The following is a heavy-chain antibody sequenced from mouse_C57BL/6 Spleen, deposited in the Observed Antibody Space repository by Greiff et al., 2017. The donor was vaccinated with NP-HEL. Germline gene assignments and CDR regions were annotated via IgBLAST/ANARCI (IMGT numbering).Heavy chain of an antibody. CDR3: ARAGTVDY. V-gene: IGHV1-50*01. CDR2: IDPSDSHT. CDR1: GYTFTSYW. Sequence: VQLQQSGAELVKPGASVKLSCKASGYTFTSYWMQWVKQRPGQGLEWIGEIDPSDSHTNYNQKFKGKATLTVDTSSSTAYMQLSSLTSEDSAVYYCARAGTVDYWGQGTTLTVSS. D-gene: IGHD3-3*01. J-gene: IGHJ2*01.